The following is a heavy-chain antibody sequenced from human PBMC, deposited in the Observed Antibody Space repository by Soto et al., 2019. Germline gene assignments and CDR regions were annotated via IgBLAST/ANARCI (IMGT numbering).Heavy chain of an antibody. CDR1: GFTFSSYW. Sequence: GGSLRLSCAASGFTFSSYWMSWFRQAPGKGLEWVANIKQDGSEKYYVDSVKGRFTISRDNAKNSLYLQMNSLRAEDTAVYYCARDYDFWSGHYYYYGMDVWGQGTTVTVSS. J-gene: IGHJ6*02. CDR3: ARDYDFWSGHYYYYGMDV. V-gene: IGHV3-7*03. CDR2: IKQDGSEK. D-gene: IGHD3-3*01.